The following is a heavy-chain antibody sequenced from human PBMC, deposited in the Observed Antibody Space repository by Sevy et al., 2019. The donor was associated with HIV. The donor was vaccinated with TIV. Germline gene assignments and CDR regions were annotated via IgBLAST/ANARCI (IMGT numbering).Heavy chain of an antibody. V-gene: IGHV3-49*03. J-gene: IGHJ4*02. CDR3: AREGDYGDDDFAS. CDR1: GFTFSDYA. D-gene: IGHD4-17*01. Sequence: GGSLRLSCKASGFTFSDYAMNWFRQAPGKGLEWIGFIRSKAYGETSEYAASVKGRFTISRDDSKNIAYLQLNRLKTEDTAVYYCAREGDYGDDDFASWGQGTLVTASS. CDR2: IRSKAYGETS.